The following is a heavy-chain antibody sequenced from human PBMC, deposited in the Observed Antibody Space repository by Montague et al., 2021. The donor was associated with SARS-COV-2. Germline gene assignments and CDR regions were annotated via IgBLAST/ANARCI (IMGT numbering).Heavy chain of an antibody. CDR2: IYSSGGT. D-gene: IGHD3-9*01. Sequence: SETLSLTCAASGGSISHYYWSWIRQPPGKGLEWIGYIYSSGGTNYNPSLKSRVTLSLDAAKNHFSLRLSSVTAADTAVYYCAGRTDILTGYYDYWGQGTLVTVSS. V-gene: IGHV4-59*01. J-gene: IGHJ4*02. CDR1: GGSISHYY. CDR3: AGRTDILTGYYDY.